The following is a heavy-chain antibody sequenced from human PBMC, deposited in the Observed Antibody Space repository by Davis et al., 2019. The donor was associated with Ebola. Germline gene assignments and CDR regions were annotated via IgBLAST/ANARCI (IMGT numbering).Heavy chain of an antibody. D-gene: IGHD3-22*01. CDR3: AREGRSGYSNWFDP. V-gene: IGHV4-34*01. Sequence: MPGGSLRLSCAVYGGSFSGYYWSWIRQPPGQGLEWIGEINHSGRTNYNPSLKSRVTISVDTSKNQFSLKMSSVTAADTAVYYCAREGRSGYSNWFDPWGQGTLVTVSS. J-gene: IGHJ5*02. CDR2: INHSGRT. CDR1: GGSFSGYY.